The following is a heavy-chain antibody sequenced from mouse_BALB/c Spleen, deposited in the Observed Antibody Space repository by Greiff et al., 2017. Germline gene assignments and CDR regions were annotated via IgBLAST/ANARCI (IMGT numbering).Heavy chain of an antibody. CDR3: AREVYYYGSFYAMDY. CDR2: ISYDGSN. J-gene: IGHJ4*01. CDR1: GYSITSGYY. V-gene: IGHV3-6*02. D-gene: IGHD1-1*01. Sequence: VQLKESGPGLVKPSQSLSLTCSVTGYSITSGYYWNWIRQFPGNKLEWMGYISYDGSNNYNPSLKNRISITRDTSKNQFFLKLNSVTTEDTATYYCAREVYYYGSFYAMDYWGQGTSVTVSS.